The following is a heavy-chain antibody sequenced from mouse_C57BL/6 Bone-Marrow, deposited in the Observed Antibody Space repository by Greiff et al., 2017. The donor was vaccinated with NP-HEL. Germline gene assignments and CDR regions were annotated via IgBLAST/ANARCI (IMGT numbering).Heavy chain of an antibody. D-gene: IGHD2-1*01. Sequence: EVQLVESGGGLVQPGGSMKLSCAASGFTFSDAWMDWVRQSPEKGLEWVAEIRNKANNHAPYYAESVKGRFTISRDDSKSSVYLQMHSLRAEDTGIYYCTGGNSAWFAYWGQGTLVTVSA. CDR3: TGGNSAWFAY. V-gene: IGHV6-6*01. J-gene: IGHJ3*01. CDR1: GFTFSDAW. CDR2: IRNKANNHAP.